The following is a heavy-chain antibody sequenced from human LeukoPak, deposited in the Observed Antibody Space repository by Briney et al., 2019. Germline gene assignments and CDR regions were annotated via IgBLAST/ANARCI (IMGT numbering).Heavy chain of an antibody. V-gene: IGHV1-69*04. Sequence: GASVKVSCKASGGTFSSYAISWVRQAPGQGLEWMGRIIPILGIANYAQKFQGRVTITADKSTSTAYMVLSSLRSEDTAVYYCARSWDDSSGYRSYDYWGQGTLVTVSS. J-gene: IGHJ4*02. CDR1: GGTFSSYA. D-gene: IGHD3-22*01. CDR2: IIPILGIA. CDR3: ARSWDDSSGYRSYDY.